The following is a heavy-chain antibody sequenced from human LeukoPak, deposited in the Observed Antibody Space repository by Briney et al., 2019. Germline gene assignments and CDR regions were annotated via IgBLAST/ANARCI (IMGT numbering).Heavy chain of an antibody. D-gene: IGHD3-22*01. J-gene: IGHJ4*02. V-gene: IGHV3-30*03. Sequence: GGSLRLSCAASGFTFNNYGMHWVRQAPGKGLEWVAVISYDGSNKYYPDSVKGRFTISRDNNKNMVYLQMNSLRAEDTAVYYCAADYYDSSGYSTFDYWGQGTLVTVSS. CDR2: ISYDGSNK. CDR1: GFTFNNYG. CDR3: AADYYDSSGYSTFDY.